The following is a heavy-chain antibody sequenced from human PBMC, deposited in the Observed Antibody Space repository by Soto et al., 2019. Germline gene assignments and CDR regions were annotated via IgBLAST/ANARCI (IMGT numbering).Heavy chain of an antibody. V-gene: IGHV3-48*01. D-gene: IGHD3-22*01. CDR3: ARGRYGDYLIDY. CDR2: ISSSGSTI. J-gene: IGHJ4*02. Sequence: PGGSLRLSCAASGFTFSSYSMNWVRQAPGEGLEWISYISSSGSTIYYADSVKGRFTISRDNAKNSLYLQMNSLRAEDTAIYYCARGRYGDYLIDYWGQGTLVTVSS. CDR1: GFTFSSYS.